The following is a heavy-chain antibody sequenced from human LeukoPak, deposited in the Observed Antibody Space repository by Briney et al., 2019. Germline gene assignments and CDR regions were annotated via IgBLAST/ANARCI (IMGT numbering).Heavy chain of an antibody. CDR2: INQDGSEK. D-gene: IGHD6-6*01. Sequence: PGGSLRLSCAASGFTFSSYWMSWVRQAPGKRLEGVANINQDGSEKYYVDSVKGRFLISRDNASNSLFLQMNILTAEDTAIYYCVREGAYSTSSPAGYWGQGTLVSVSS. V-gene: IGHV3-7*01. CDR3: VREGAYSTSSPAGY. J-gene: IGHJ4*02. CDR1: GFTFSSYW.